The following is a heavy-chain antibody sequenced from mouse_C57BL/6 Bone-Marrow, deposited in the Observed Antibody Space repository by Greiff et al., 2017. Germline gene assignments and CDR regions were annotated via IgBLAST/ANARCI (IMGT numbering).Heavy chain of an antibody. CDR1: GYSITSGYY. D-gene: IGHD2-5*01. CDR2: ISYDGSN. J-gene: IGHJ2*01. V-gene: IGHV3-6*01. CDR3: AAYYSNYVGFPFDY. Sequence: EVKLLESGPGLVKPSQSLSLTCSVTGYSITSGYYWNWIRQFPGNKLEWMGYISYDGSNNYNPSLKNRISITRDTSKNQFFLKLNSVTTEDTATYYCAAYYSNYVGFPFDYWGQGTTLTVSS.